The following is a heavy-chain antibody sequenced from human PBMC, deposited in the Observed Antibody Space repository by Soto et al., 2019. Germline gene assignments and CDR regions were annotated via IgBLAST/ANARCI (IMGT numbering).Heavy chain of an antibody. CDR1: GFTFSRFW. V-gene: IGHV3-74*01. CDR2: IHSDGSST. Sequence: EVQLVESGGGLVQPGGSLRRSCAASGFTFSRFWMHWVRQAPGKGLVWVAHIHSDGSSTSYADFVKGRFTISRDNAKNTVYLPMNSLRAEDTAMYYCIRDFGEVGSTAAFDIWGHGTVVTVSS. CDR3: IRDFGEVGSTAAFDI. J-gene: IGHJ3*02. D-gene: IGHD1-26*01.